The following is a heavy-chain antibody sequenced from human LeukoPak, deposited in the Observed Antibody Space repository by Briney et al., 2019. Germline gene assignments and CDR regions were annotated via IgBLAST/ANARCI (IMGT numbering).Heavy chain of an antibody. J-gene: IGHJ3*02. Sequence: GSLRLSCAASGFTFSSYAMTWVRQAPGKGLKWVSSISSSSSYIYYADSLKGRFTISRDNAKNSLYLQMNSLRAEDTAVYYRARDSKALGDAFDIWGQGTMVTVSS. CDR1: GFTFSSYA. CDR2: ISSSSSYI. CDR3: ARDSKALGDAFDI. V-gene: IGHV3-21*01.